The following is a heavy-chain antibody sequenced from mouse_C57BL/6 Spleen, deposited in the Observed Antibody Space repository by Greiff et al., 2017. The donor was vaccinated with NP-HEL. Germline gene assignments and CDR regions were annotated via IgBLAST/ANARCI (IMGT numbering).Heavy chain of an antibody. CDR3: ARGRVITTVVNYYAMDY. V-gene: IGHV1-69*01. Sequence: QVQLQQPGAELVMPGASVKLSCKASGYTFTSYWMHWVKQRPGQGLEWIGEIDPSDSYTNYNQKFKGKSTLTVDKSSSTAYMQLSSLTSEDSAVYYCARGRVITTVVNYYAMDYWGQGTSVTVSS. D-gene: IGHD1-1*01. J-gene: IGHJ4*01. CDR2: IDPSDSYT. CDR1: GYTFTSYW.